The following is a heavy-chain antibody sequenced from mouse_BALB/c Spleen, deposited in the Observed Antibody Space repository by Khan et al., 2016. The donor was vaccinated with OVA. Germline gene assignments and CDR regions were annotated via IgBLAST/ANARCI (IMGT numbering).Heavy chain of an antibody. J-gene: IGHJ1*01. V-gene: IGHV9-4*02. CDR2: INTHSGVP. CDR3: ASGDGYGRYFDV. D-gene: IGHD2-2*01. CDR1: GYTFTTAG. Sequence: QIQLVQSGPELKKPGETVRISCKASGYTFTTAGMQWVQKLPGKGLKWIGWINTHSGVPKYAADFKGRFAFSLETSASTSYLQITNLQNEDTATNFCASGDGYGRYFDVWGAGTTVTVSA.